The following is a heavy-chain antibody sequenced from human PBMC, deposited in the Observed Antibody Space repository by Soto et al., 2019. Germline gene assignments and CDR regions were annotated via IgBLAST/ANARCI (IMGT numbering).Heavy chain of an antibody. V-gene: IGHV3-30*04. CDR1: GFTFSTYA. CDR3: ANLGHYSPKGDYYYAMDV. J-gene: IGHJ6*02. CDR2: ISNDGSNK. D-gene: IGHD4-4*01. Sequence: GGSLRLSCAASGFTFSTYAMDWVRQAPGKGLEWVAIISNDGSNKYYADSVKGRFTISRDNSKNTLYLQMNSLRVEDTSVYYCANLGHYSPKGDYYYAMDVWGQGTTVTVSS.